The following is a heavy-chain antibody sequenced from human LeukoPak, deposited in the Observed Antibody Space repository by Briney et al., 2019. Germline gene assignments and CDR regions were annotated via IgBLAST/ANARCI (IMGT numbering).Heavy chain of an antibody. CDR2: IIPIFGTA. Sequence: ASVKVSFKASGGTFSSYAISWVRQAPGQGLEWMGGIIPIFGTANYAQKFQGRVTITADESTSTAYMELSSLRSEDTAVYYCARDLGYCSSTSCPRGDYGMDVWGQGTTVTVSS. V-gene: IGHV1-69*13. J-gene: IGHJ6*02. CDR1: GGTFSSYA. D-gene: IGHD2-2*01. CDR3: ARDLGYCSSTSCPRGDYGMDV.